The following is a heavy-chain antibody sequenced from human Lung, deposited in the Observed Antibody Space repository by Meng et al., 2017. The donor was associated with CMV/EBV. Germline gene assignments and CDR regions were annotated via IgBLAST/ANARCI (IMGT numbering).Heavy chain of an antibody. V-gene: IGHV1-69*05. CDR1: GGNLNSYG. J-gene: IGHJ6*02. CDR2: IIPIPGTT. D-gene: IGHD1-26*01. CDR3: AREVGGRLYYYYGMDV. Sequence: SVXVSXXASGGNLNSYGISWVRQAPGQGLEWMGGIIPIPGTTNYAQKFQGRVTITTDESTSTVYMELSSLTSEDTAVYYCAREVGGRLYYYYGMDVWGQRTTVXVSS.